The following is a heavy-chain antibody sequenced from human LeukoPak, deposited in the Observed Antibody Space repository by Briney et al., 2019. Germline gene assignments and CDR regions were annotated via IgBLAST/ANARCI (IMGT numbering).Heavy chain of an antibody. CDR2: ISSSSSYI. D-gene: IGHD6-19*01. Sequence: GGSLRLSCAASGFTFSSYAMSWVRQAPGKGLEWVSSISSSSSYIYYADSVKGRFTISRDNAKNSLYLQMNSLRAEDTAVYYCARVRDIAVAGAACYMDVWGKGTTVTISS. CDR3: ARVRDIAVAGAACYMDV. V-gene: IGHV3-21*01. J-gene: IGHJ6*03. CDR1: GFTFSSYA.